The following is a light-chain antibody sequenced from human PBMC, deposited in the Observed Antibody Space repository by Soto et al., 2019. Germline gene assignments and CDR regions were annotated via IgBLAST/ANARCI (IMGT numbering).Light chain of an antibody. CDR3: QQYVTTPRT. V-gene: IGKV3-20*01. CDR1: QTVAYTS. CDR2: GTS. Sequence: EIVLTQSPGILSLSPGARATLSCRYSQTVAYTSLAWYQQRPGQAPRLLIYGTSTRATGTPDRVIGSGSGTAFTLTISRLEPEDFAVYYCQQYVTTPRTFGQGTKV. J-gene: IGKJ1*01.